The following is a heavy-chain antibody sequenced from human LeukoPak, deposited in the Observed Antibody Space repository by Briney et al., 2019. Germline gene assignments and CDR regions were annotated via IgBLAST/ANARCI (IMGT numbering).Heavy chain of an antibody. CDR3: ARVPSGSLTVYYYYYMDA. J-gene: IGHJ6*03. D-gene: IGHD1-26*01. Sequence: PGGSLRLSCAASGFTFSSYWMSWVRQAPGKGLEWVANIKQDGSEKYYVDSVKGRFTISRDNAKNTLYLQMNSLRAEDTAVYYCARVPSGSLTVYYYYYMDAWGKGTTVTVSS. CDR1: GFTFSSYW. CDR2: IKQDGSEK. V-gene: IGHV3-7*01.